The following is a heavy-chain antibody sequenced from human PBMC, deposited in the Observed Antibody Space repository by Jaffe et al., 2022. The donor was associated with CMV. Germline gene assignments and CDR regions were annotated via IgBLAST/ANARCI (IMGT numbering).Heavy chain of an antibody. D-gene: IGHD2-2*01. CDR3: ARLFKLGYCSSTSCYPPGPSYYYYYMDV. J-gene: IGHJ6*03. CDR1: GFTFSSYS. V-gene: IGHV3-21*01. Sequence: EVQLVESGGGLVKPGGSLRLSCAASGFTFSSYSMNWVRQAPGKGLEWVSSISSSSSYIYYADSVKGRFTISRDNAKNSLYLQMNSLRAEDTAVYYCARLFKLGYCSSTSCYPPGPSYYYYYMDVWGKGTTVTVSS. CDR2: ISSSSSYI.